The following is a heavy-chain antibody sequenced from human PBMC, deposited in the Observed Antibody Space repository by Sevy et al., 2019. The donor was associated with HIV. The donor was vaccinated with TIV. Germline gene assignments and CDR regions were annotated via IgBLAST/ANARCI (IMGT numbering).Heavy chain of an antibody. CDR2: MNPNSGGA. Sequence: ASVKVSCKASGYTFTTHDINWVRQATGRGLEWMGWMNPNSGGAAYALNFQGRVTITRNTSISTDYMELSSLTYEDTAVYYWARGGPPGESDYHWVDPWGQGTLVTVSS. D-gene: IGHD4-17*01. CDR3: ARGGPPGESDYHWVDP. V-gene: IGHV1-8*03. CDR1: GYTFTTHD. J-gene: IGHJ5*02.